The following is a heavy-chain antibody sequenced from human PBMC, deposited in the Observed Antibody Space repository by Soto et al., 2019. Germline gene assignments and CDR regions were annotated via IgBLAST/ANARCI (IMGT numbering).Heavy chain of an antibody. V-gene: IGHV3-7*04. D-gene: IGHD1-26*01. CDR1: GFTFSSYW. CDR2: IKQAGSER. Sequence: EVQLVESGGGLVQPGGSLRLSCAASGFTFSSYWMSWVRQAPGKGLEWVANIKQAGSERYYVDSVKGRFTISRDNGKNALYLQMSSLRAEDTAVYYCATVVGAPNWFDPWGQGTLVTVSS. CDR3: ATVVGAPNWFDP. J-gene: IGHJ5*02.